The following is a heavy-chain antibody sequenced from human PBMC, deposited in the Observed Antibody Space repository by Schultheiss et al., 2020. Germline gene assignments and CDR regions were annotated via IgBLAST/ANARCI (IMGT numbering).Heavy chain of an antibody. D-gene: IGHD3-22*01. CDR3: ASRTEGYYDSSGYYYPDY. CDR2: IIPIFGTA. CDR1: GGTFSSYA. V-gene: IGHV1-69*13. Sequence: SVKVSCKASGGTFSSYAISWVRQAPGQGLEWMGGIIPIFGTANYAQKFQGRVTITADESTSTAYMELSSLRSEDTAVYYCASRTEGYYDSSGYYYPDYWGQGTLVTVSS. J-gene: IGHJ4*02.